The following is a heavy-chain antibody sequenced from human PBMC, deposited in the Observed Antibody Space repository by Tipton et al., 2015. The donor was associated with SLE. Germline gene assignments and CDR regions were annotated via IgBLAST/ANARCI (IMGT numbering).Heavy chain of an antibody. Sequence: TLSLTCAVYGGSFSGYYWSWIRQPPGKGLEWIGEINHSGSTNYNPSLKSRVTISVDTSKHQVSLKLSSVTAADTAVYYCARGVHILTGYSSWDAFDIWGQGTMVRVSS. CDR1: GGSFSGYY. V-gene: IGHV4-34*01. CDR2: INHSGST. CDR3: ARGVHILTGYSSWDAFDI. J-gene: IGHJ3*02. D-gene: IGHD3-9*01.